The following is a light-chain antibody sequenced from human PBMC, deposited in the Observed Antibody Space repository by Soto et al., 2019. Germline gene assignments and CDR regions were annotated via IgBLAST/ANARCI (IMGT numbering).Light chain of an antibody. V-gene: IGLV1-47*01. J-gene: IGLJ7*01. CDR1: ISNRGSNF. CDR3: ESWDASLSGVV. CDR2: RNN. Sequence: QSVLTQPASASGTPGQRVTISWSGSISNRGSNFIYWYQQLPGAAPKLLISRNNERPSGVPHRFSGSKSGTSASLAISGLRSEAEADYHCESWDASLSGVVFGGGTQITVL.